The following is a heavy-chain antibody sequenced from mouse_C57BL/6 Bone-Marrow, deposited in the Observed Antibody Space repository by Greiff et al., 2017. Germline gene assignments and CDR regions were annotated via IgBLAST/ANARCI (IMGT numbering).Heavy chain of an antibody. J-gene: IGHJ2*01. CDR1: GYTFTDYY. V-gene: IGHV1-26*01. CDR3: ARKYDYGY. Sequence: EVQLQQSGPELVKPGASVKISCKASGYTFTDYYMNWVKQSHGKSLEWIGDINPNNGGTSYNQKFKGKATLTVDKSSSTAYMELRSLTSEDSAVYYCARKYDYGYWGQGTTLTVSS. CDR2: INPNNGGT. D-gene: IGHD2-4*01.